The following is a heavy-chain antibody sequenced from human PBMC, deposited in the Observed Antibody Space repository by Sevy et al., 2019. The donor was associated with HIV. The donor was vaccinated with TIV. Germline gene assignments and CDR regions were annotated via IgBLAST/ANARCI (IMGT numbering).Heavy chain of an antibody. CDR1: GFTFNNYW. J-gene: IGHJ4*01. CDR3: ARVLYCDSRDRCHTPFDY. CDR2: INTDGSIT. V-gene: IGHV3-74*01. D-gene: IGHD2-21*01. Sequence: GGSLRLSCAASGFTFNNYWMHWVRQDPGKGLVWVSRINTDGSITNYADSMKGRFTILRDNAKNTLYLQMNSLRVEDTAVYYCARVLYCDSRDRCHTPFDYCCHRAPVTFSA.